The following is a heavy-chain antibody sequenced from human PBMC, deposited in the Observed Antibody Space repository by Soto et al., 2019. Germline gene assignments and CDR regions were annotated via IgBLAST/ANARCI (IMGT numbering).Heavy chain of an antibody. CDR3: VRVHNWDTKDYADV. J-gene: IGHJ6*03. CDR2: IYYTGST. D-gene: IGHD4-17*01. CDR1: GASINIEGYY. Sequence: QVQLQESGPGLVKPSQSLSLNCTVTGASINIEGYYWSWIRQHPVKGLEWIGYIYYTGSTFSNPALGSRVSISQDASQNQFSLQLTSVTAADTAVYVCVRVHNWDTKDYADVWGKGTTVTVSS. V-gene: IGHV4-31*03.